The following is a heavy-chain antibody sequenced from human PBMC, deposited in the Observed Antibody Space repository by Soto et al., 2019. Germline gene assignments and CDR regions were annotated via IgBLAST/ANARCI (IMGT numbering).Heavy chain of an antibody. V-gene: IGHV3-7*05. CDR1: GFTFSSYW. CDR2: IKQDGSEK. D-gene: IGHD6-13*01. J-gene: IGHJ6*02. CDR3: AGVFSSSWPYYYYYGMDV. Sequence: GGSLRLSCAASGFTFSSYWMSWVRQAPGKGLEWVANIKQDGSEKYYVDSVKGRFTISRDNAKNSLYLQMNSLRAEDTAVYYCAGVFSSSWPYYYYYGMDVWGQGTTVTVSS.